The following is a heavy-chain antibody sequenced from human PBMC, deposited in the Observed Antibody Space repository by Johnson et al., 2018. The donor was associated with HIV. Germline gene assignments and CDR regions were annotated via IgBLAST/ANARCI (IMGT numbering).Heavy chain of an antibody. J-gene: IGHJ3*02. V-gene: IGHV3-66*02. CDR1: GFTVSSNY. D-gene: IGHD6-13*01. CDR3: ASSHPAAAGIPRWAFDI. Sequence: EQVVESGGGLVKPGGSLRLSCAASGFTVSSNYMSWVRQAPGKGLEWVSVIYSGCSTYYADSVKGRFTISRDNSKNTLYLQMNSLRAEDTAVYYCASSHPAAAGIPRWAFDIWGQGTVVTVSS. CDR2: IYSGCST.